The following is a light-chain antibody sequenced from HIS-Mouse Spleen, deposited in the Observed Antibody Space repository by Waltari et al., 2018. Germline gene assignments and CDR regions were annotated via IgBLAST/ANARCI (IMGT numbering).Light chain of an antibody. Sequence: SYELTHPPSVSVSPRQTARITCSGDALPKKYAYWYQQKSGQAPWLVIYEDSKRPSGIPERFSGSSSGTMATLTISGAQVEDEAEYYCYSTDSSGNHRVFGGGTKLTVL. CDR1: ALPKKY. CDR3: YSTDSSGNHRV. J-gene: IGLJ2*01. V-gene: IGLV3-10*01. CDR2: EDS.